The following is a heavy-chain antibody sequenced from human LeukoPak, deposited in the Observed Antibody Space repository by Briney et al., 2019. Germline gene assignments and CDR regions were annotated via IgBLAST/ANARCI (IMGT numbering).Heavy chain of an antibody. V-gene: IGHV4-61*02. D-gene: IGHD6-19*01. Sequence: SQTLSLTCIVSGGSISSGFYYWSWVRRPAGQGLEWFGRIYTTGRTNYNPSLKSRVTISVDTSKNQFSLKLSSVTAADTAVYYCARFGSGWYGGGFDYWGQGTLVTVSS. CDR2: IYTTGRT. CDR3: ARFGSGWYGGGFDY. CDR1: GGSISSGFYY. J-gene: IGHJ4*02.